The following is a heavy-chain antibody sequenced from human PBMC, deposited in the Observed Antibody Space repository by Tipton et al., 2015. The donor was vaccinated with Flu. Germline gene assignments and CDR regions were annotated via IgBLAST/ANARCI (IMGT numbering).Heavy chain of an antibody. D-gene: IGHD4-11*01. Sequence: TLSLTCAVSGDSISSAYHWGWIRQFPGKGLEWIGSASRSGNTNHNPSLKSRVTISIDTSKNQFSLKVKSVTAADQAVYYCVRRDYSNYVSDPKTWFDPWGQGTLVTVSS. J-gene: IGHJ5*02. V-gene: IGHV4-38-2*01. CDR1: GDSISSAYH. CDR2: ASRSGNT. CDR3: VRRDYSNYVSDPKTWFDP.